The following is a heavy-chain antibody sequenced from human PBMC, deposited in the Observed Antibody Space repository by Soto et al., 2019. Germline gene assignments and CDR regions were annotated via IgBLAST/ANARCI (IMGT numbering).Heavy chain of an antibody. Sequence: SVKVSCKASGGTFSSYAISWVRQAPGQGLEWMGGIIPIFGTANYAQKFQGRVTITADESTSTAYMELSSLRSEDTAVYYCARAPRRGIAVAGTSFDPWGQGTLVTVSS. J-gene: IGHJ5*02. CDR1: GGTFSSYA. V-gene: IGHV1-69*13. D-gene: IGHD6-19*01. CDR2: IIPIFGTA. CDR3: ARAPRRGIAVAGTSFDP.